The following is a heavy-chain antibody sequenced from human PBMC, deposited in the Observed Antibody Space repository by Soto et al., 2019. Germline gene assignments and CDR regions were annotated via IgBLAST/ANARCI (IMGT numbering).Heavy chain of an antibody. CDR3: ARDFGIVVVPAAIQDYYYGMDV. D-gene: IGHD2-2*02. Sequence: PSETLSLTCAVSGYSISSGYYWGWIRQPPGKGLEWIGSIYHSGSTYYNPSLKSRVTISVDTSKNQFSLKLSSVTAADTAVYYCARDFGIVVVPAAIQDYYYGMDVWGQGTTVTVSS. V-gene: IGHV4-38-2*02. J-gene: IGHJ6*02. CDR1: GYSISSGYY. CDR2: IYHSGST.